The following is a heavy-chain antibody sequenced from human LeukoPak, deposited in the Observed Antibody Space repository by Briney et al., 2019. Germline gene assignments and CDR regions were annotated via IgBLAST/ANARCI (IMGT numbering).Heavy chain of an antibody. Sequence: SQTHSLTCAISGDSVSSNSAAWYWIRQSPSRGLQWLGRTYYRSKWYNDYAVSVKSRITINPDTSKNQFSLQLNSVTPEDTAVYYCARAADYYDSSGLDYWGQGTLVTVSS. CDR3: ARAADYYDSSGLDY. V-gene: IGHV6-1*01. J-gene: IGHJ4*02. D-gene: IGHD3-22*01. CDR2: TYYRSKWYN. CDR1: GDSVSSNSAA.